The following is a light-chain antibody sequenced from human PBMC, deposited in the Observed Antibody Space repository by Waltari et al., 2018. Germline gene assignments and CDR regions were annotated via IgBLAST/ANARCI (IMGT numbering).Light chain of an antibody. J-gene: IGLJ3*02. CDR1: STDARAFHH. CDR3: CSYTDTSTYVV. Sequence: QSALTQPRSVSGSPGQSVTIPSTGPSTDARAFHHVSWYPHHPDRAPKLMSYHVNKRPSGVPDRFSGSKSGNTASLTISGLQAEDEADYHCCSYTDTSTYVVFGGGTKLTVL. V-gene: IGLV2-11*01. CDR2: HVN.